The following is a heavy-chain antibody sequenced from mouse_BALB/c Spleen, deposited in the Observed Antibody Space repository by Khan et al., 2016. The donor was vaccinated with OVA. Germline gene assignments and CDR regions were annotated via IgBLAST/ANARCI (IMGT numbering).Heavy chain of an antibody. CDR2: IYPGTDNS. J-gene: IGHJ2*01. CDR1: GYIFTSYW. V-gene: IGHV1S132*01. D-gene: IGHD3-2*02. CDR3: AREEALYHVDH. Sequence: VQLKQSGAELVRPGASVKLSCKTSGYIFTSYWIHWVKQRSGQGLAWIARIYPGTDNSYYNEKFKDKATLTADKSSSTAYMQLSSLKSEDSDVYFCAREEALYHVDHWGQGTTLTVSS.